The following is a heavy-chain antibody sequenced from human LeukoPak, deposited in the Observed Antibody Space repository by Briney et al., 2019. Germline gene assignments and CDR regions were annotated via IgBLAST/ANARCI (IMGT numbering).Heavy chain of an antibody. CDR2: INHSGST. V-gene: IGHV4-34*01. J-gene: IGHJ6*02. Sequence: SETLSLTCAVYGGSFSGYYWSWIRQPPGKGLEWIGEINHSGSTNYNPSLKSRVTISVDTSKNQFSLKLSSVTAADTAVYYCARVGGHTYYDFWSGYFYGMDVWGQGTTVTVSS. D-gene: IGHD3-3*01. CDR1: GGSFSGYY. CDR3: ARVGGHTYYDFWSGYFYGMDV.